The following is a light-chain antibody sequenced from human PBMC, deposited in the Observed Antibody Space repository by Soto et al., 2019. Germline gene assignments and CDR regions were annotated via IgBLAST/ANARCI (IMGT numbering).Light chain of an antibody. Sequence: DIQMTQSPSSLSASVGDRVTITCRASQSISSYLNWYQQRPGKAPNLLIYTASSLQTGVPSRFSASGSGTDFTLTISSLQPGDFATYYRQQSYSTPRTFGQGTKVDIK. J-gene: IGKJ1*01. CDR3: QQSYSTPRT. CDR2: TAS. V-gene: IGKV1-39*01. CDR1: QSISSY.